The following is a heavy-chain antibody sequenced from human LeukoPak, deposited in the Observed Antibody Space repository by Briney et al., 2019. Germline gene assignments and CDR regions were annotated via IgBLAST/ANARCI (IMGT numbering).Heavy chain of an antibody. J-gene: IGHJ3*02. D-gene: IGHD3-22*01. V-gene: IGHV4-59*01. CDR1: GDSIRNKY. CDR3: ARGPVVASSDAFDI. CDR2: IYYSGST. Sequence: SETLSLTCTVSGDSIRNKYWSWIRQPPGKGLEWIGSIYYSGSTNYNPSLKGRVTISLDTSRIRFSLKLTSVIAADTAVYYCARGPVVASSDAFDIWGQGTMVTVSS.